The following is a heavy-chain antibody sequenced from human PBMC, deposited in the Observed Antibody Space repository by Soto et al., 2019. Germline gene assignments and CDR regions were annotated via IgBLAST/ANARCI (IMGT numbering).Heavy chain of an antibody. CDR3: ATRDHAGPFDYYYYGMDV. J-gene: IGHJ6*02. CDR2: IIPIFGTA. V-gene: IGHV1-69*13. CDR1: GGTFSSYA. Sequence: AASVKVSCKASGGTFSSYAISWVRQAPGQGLEWMGGIIPIFGTANYAQKFQGRVTITADESTSTAYMELSSLRSEDTAVYYCATRDHAGPFDYYYYGMDVWG.